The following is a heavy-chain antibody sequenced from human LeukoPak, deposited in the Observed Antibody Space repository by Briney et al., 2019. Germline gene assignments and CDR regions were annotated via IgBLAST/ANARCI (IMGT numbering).Heavy chain of an antibody. J-gene: IGHJ4*02. CDR2: INHSGST. Sequence: SETLSLTCAVYGGSFSGYYWSWIRQPPGKGLEWIGEINHSGSTNYNPSLKSRVTISVDTSKNQFSLKLSSVTAADTAVYYCAGVHLKGEVDYFDYWGQGTLVTVSS. CDR1: GGSFSGYY. D-gene: IGHD1-26*01. V-gene: IGHV4-34*01. CDR3: AGVHLKGEVDYFDY.